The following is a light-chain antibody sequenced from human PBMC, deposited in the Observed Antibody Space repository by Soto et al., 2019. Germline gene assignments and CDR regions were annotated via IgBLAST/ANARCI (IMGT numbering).Light chain of an antibody. CDR3: QQFNDYPPLT. Sequence: AIQLTQSPSSLSASVGDRVTITCRASQGISSALAWYQQKPGKAPKLLIYDASSLESGVPSRFSGSGSGIDFTLTISSLQPEDFATYYCQQFNDYPPLTFGGGTKVEIK. J-gene: IGKJ4*01. CDR1: QGISSA. CDR2: DAS. V-gene: IGKV1D-13*01.